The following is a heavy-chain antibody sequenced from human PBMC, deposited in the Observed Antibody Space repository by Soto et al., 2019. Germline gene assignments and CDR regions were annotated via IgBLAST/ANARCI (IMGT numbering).Heavy chain of an antibody. CDR3: ARLSTVAFDY. CDR1: GGSISSGGYY. V-gene: IGHV4-31*03. D-gene: IGHD4-17*01. CDR2: IYYSGST. J-gene: IGHJ4*02. Sequence: SLTCTVSGGSISSGGYYWSWIRQHPGKGLEWIGYIYYSGSTYYNPSLKSRVTISVDTSKNQFSLKLSSVITADTAVYYCARLSTVAFDYWGQGTLVTVSS.